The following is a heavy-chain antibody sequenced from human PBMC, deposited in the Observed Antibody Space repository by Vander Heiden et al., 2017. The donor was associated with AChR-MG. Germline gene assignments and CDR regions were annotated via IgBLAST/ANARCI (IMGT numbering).Heavy chain of an antibody. CDR2: IYYSGST. V-gene: IGHV4-39*01. CDR3: ARRQRGGSYYFDY. CDR1: GGSISRSSYY. J-gene: IGHJ4*02. D-gene: IGHD1-26*01. Sequence: QLQLQASGPGLVKPSETLSLTCTFPGGSISRSSYYWGWIRQPPGKGLEWIGSIYYSGSTYYNPSLKSRVTISVDTSKNQFSLKLSSVTAADTAVYYCARRQRGGSYYFDYWGQGTLVTVSS.